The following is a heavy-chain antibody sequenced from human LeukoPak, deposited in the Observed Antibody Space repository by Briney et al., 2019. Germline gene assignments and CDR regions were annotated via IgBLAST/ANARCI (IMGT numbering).Heavy chain of an antibody. CDR3: ARGPYGDYGFFDY. CDR1: GGTFSSYT. D-gene: IGHD4-17*01. J-gene: IGHJ4*02. Sequence: ASVKVSCKASGGTFSSYTISWVRQAPGQGLEWMGRVIPIFGTANYAQKFQGRVTITTDESTSTAYMELSSLRSEDTAVYYCARGPYGDYGFFDYWGQGTLVTVSS. CDR2: VIPIFGTA. V-gene: IGHV1-69*05.